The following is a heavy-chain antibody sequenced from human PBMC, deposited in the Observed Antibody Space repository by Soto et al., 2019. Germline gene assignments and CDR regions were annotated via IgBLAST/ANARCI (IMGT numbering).Heavy chain of an antibody. D-gene: IGHD5-12*01. Sequence: ASVKVSCKASGYTFFTYDISWVRQAPGQGLEWMGWISTYSGDTKYAQKFQGRVAMTTDTSTTTAYLELRSLRSDDTAVYYCARHHGPTTSENWFDPWGQGTLVTVPQ. CDR3: ARHHGPTTSENWFDP. CDR1: GYTFFTYD. CDR2: ISTYSGDT. J-gene: IGHJ5*02. V-gene: IGHV1-18*01.